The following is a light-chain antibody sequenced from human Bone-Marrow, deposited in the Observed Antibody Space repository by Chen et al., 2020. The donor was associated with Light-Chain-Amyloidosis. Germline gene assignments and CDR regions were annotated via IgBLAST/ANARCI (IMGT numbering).Light chain of an antibody. V-gene: IGKV3-20*01. CDR3: QQYGTSPLT. Sequence: EIVLTQSPGTLSLSPGEGANLSCRASQTISSNYLTWYQQKFGQAPRLLIYGSSSRATGIPDRFTGSGSGTDFTLTINRLAPGDFAMYYCQQYGTSPLTFGGGTKVEIK. J-gene: IGKJ4*01. CDR2: GSS. CDR1: QTISSNY.